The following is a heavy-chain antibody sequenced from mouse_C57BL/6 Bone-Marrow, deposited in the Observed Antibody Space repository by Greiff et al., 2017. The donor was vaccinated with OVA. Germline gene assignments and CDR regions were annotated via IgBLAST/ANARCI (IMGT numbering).Heavy chain of an antibody. CDR2: IDPSDSYT. CDR3: ARRVYGNYLYYFDY. Sequence: QVQLQQPGAELVRPGTSVKLSCKASGYTFTSYWMHWVKQRPGQGLEWIGVIDPSDSYTNYNQKFKGKATLTVDTSSSTAYMQLSSLTSEDSAVQYCARRVYGNYLYYFDYWGQGTTLTVSS. J-gene: IGHJ2*01. CDR1: GYTFTSYW. D-gene: IGHD2-1*01. V-gene: IGHV1-59*01.